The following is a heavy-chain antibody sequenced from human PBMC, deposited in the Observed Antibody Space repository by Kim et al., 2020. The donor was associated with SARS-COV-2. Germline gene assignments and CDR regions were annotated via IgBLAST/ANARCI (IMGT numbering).Heavy chain of an antibody. Sequence: SETLSLTCTVSGGSISSYYWSWIRQPPGKGLEWIGYIYYSGSTNYNPSLKSRVTISVDTSKNQFSLKLSSVTAADTAGYYCARDHREWLQYTANWYFDLWGRATLVTVSS. CDR1: GGSISSYY. V-gene: IGHV4-59*01. J-gene: IGHJ2*01. CDR3: ARDHREWLQYTANWYFDL. D-gene: IGHD3-3*01. CDR2: IYYSGST.